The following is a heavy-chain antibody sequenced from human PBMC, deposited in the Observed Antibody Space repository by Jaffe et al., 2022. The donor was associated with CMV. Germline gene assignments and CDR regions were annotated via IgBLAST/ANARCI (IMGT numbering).Heavy chain of an antibody. V-gene: IGHV3-74*01. Sequence: EVQLVESGGGLVQPGGSLRLSCAASGFTFSSYWMHWVRQAPGKGLVWVSRINSDGSSTSYADSVKGRFTISRDNAKNTLYLQMNSLRAEDTAVYYCARVHRLDIVVVPAAMGIDYWGQGTLVTVSS. CDR3: ARVHRLDIVVVPAAMGIDY. CDR2: INSDGSST. D-gene: IGHD2-2*03. CDR1: GFTFSSYW. J-gene: IGHJ4*02.